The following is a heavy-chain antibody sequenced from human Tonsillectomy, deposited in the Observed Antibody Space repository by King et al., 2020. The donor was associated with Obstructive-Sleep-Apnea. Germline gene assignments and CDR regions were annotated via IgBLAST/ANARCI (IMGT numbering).Heavy chain of an antibody. Sequence: QLVQSGAEVKKPGASVKVSCKVSGYTLTELSMHWVRQAPGKGLEWMGGFDPEDGETIYAQKFQGRVTMTEDTYTDTAYMELSSLRCADTAVYYCATWHIAATGLWFDPWGQGTLVTVSS. CDR2: FDPEDGET. D-gene: IGHD6-13*01. CDR1: GYTLTELS. CDR3: ATWHIAATGLWFDP. V-gene: IGHV1-24*01. J-gene: IGHJ5*02.